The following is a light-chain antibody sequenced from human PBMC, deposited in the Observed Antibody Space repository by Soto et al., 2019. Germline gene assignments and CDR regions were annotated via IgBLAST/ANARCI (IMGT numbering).Light chain of an antibody. Sequence: DIPMTQSPSSLSASVGDRVTITFRASQSICSYLNWYQQKPGKAPKLLIYAASSLQSGVPSRFSGSGSGTDFTLTISSLQPEDFATYYCQQSYSTLGTFGKGTKLEIK. CDR1: QSICSY. V-gene: IGKV1-39*01. CDR3: QQSYSTLGT. J-gene: IGKJ2*01. CDR2: AAS.